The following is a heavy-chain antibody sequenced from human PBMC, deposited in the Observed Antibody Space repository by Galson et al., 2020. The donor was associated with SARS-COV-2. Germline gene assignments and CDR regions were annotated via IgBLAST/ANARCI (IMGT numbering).Heavy chain of an antibody. D-gene: IGHD6-19*01. V-gene: IGHV3-21*01. CDR3: ARGTRMPMADTSGFDS. Sequence: GGSLRLSCAASGFTSRDCSMNWVRQAPGKGLEWVPSISSSSGHIYHADAVKGRFTISRDNAKNSLYLQMNSLRAEDTAVYYCARGTRMPMADTSGFDSWGQGTLVTVSS. CDR2: ISSSSGHI. CDR1: GFTSRDCS. J-gene: IGHJ4*02.